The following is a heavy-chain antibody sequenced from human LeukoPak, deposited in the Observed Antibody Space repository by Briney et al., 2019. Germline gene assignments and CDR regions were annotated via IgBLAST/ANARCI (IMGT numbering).Heavy chain of an antibody. Sequence: GGSLRLSCVVSGITLANYGMSWVRQAPGKGLEWVAGVSGSGGSTNYADSVKGRFTISRDNSKNTLYLQMNSLRAEDTAVYYCAKDRVEYYYDSSGYEYFQHWGQGTLVTVSS. V-gene: IGHV3-23*01. CDR1: GITLANYG. CDR3: AKDRVEYYYDSSGYEYFQH. D-gene: IGHD3-22*01. CDR2: VSGSGGST. J-gene: IGHJ1*01.